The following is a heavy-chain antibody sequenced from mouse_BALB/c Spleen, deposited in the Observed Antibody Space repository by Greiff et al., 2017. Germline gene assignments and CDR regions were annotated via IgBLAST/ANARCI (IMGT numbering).Heavy chain of an antibody. CDR2: IYPGSGNT. V-gene: IGHV1-84*02. J-gene: IGHJ3*01. D-gene: IGHD2-1*01. CDR1: GYTFTDYY. CDR3: ARDYGNYWFAY. Sequence: VQLQQSGPELVKPGASVKISCKASGYTFTDYYINWVKQKPGQGLEWIGWIYPGSGNTKYNEKFKGKATLTVDTASSTAYMQLSSLTSGDTAVYFCARDYGNYWFAYWGQGTLVTVSA.